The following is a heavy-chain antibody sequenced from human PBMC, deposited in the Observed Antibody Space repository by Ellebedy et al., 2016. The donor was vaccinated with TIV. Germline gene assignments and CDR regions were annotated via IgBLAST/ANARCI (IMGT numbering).Heavy chain of an antibody. CDR2: IKQDGSEK. D-gene: IGHD4-11*01. CDR1: GFTFSSYW. J-gene: IGHJ4*02. CDR3: ARDGTVTTPTYFDY. V-gene: IGHV3-7*01. Sequence: GESLKISCAASGFTFSSYWMSWVRQAPGKGLEWVANIKQDGSEKYYVDSVKGRFTISRDNSKNTLYLQMNSLRVEDTAVYYCARDGTVTTPTYFDYWGQGTLVTVSS.